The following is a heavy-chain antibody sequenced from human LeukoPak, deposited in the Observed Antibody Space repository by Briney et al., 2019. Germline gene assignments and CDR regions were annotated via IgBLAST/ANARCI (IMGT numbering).Heavy chain of an antibody. CDR3: ARAINDAFDI. V-gene: IGHV3-11*04. D-gene: IGHD2-2*01. Sequence: GGSLRLSCAASGFTFSDYYMGWVRQAPGKGLEWASYISSSGSAIYSADSVKGRFTISRDNARNSLYLQMNRLRAEDTAVYYCARAINDAFDIWGQGTMVTISS. CDR2: ISSSGSAI. J-gene: IGHJ3*02. CDR1: GFTFSDYY.